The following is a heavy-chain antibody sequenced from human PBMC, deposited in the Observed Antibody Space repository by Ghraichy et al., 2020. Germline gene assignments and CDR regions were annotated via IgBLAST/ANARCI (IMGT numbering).Heavy chain of an antibody. V-gene: IGHV3-11*05. CDR3: ARARGSRTYYSDY. J-gene: IGHJ4*02. CDR2: ISSTSIYT. CDR1: GFTFSDYY. D-gene: IGHD3-10*01. Sequence: GGSLRLSCAASGFTFSDYYMSWIRQPPGKGLEWVSHISSTSIYTNYADSVKGRFTTSRDNAKNSVYQQMNSLRVEDTAVYYCARARGSRTYYSDYWGQGALVTVSS.